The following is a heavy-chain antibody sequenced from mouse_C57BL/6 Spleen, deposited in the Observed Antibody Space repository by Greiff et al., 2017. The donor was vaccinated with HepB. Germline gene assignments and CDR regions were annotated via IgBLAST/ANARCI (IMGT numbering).Heavy chain of an antibody. V-gene: IGHV5-17*01. CDR3: ARREAKDYWYFDV. Sequence: VQLKESGGGLVKPGGSLKLSCAASGFTFSDYGMHWVRQAPEKGLEWVAYISSGSSTIYYADTVKGRFTISRDNAKNTLFLQMTSLRSEDTAMYYCARREAKDYWYFDVWGTGTTVTVSS. D-gene: IGHD1-1*01. CDR1: GFTFSDYG. CDR2: ISSGSSTI. J-gene: IGHJ1*03.